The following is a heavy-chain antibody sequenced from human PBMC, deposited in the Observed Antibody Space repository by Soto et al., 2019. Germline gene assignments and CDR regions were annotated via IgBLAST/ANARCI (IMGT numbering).Heavy chain of an antibody. CDR2: ISAYNGNT. CDR1: GYTFTSYG. D-gene: IGHD1-26*01. J-gene: IGHJ4*02. V-gene: IGHV1-18*01. Sequence: QVQLVQSGAEVKKPGASVKVSCKASGYTFTSYGISWVRQAPGQGLEWMGWISAYNGNTRYAQKPQGRVTMTTATSTSTAYMELRSLRYDDTAVYYCARGVGWEPLDYWGQGTLVTVSS. CDR3: ARGVGWEPLDY.